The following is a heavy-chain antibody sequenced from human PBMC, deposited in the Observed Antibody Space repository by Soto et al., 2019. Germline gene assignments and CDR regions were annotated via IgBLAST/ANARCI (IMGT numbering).Heavy chain of an antibody. Sequence: SVKVSCKASGGTFSSYAISWVRQAPGQGLEWMGGIIPIFGTANYAQKFQGRVTITADESTSTAYMELSSLRSEDTAVYYCARDQSNYDILTGYYPRFRFDYWGQGALVTVSS. V-gene: IGHV1-69*13. J-gene: IGHJ4*02. CDR1: GGTFSSYA. CDR2: IIPIFGTA. D-gene: IGHD3-9*01. CDR3: ARDQSNYDILTGYYPRFRFDY.